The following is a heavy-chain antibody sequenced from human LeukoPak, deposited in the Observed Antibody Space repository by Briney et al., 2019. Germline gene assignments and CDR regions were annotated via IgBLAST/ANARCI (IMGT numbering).Heavy chain of an antibody. J-gene: IGHJ4*02. D-gene: IGHD3-10*01. CDR2: ISAYNGNT. CDR3: AREQTLLDVGDYFDY. V-gene: IGHV1-18*01. CDR1: GYTFTSYG. Sequence: ASVKVSCKASGYTFTSYGISWVRQAPGQGLEWMGWISAYNGNTNYAQKLQGRVTMTTDTSTSTAYMELRSLRSDDTAVYYCAREQTLLDVGDYFDYWGQGTLVTVSS.